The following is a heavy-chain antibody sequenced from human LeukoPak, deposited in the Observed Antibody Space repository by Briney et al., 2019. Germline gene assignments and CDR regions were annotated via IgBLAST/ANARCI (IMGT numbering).Heavy chain of an antibody. Sequence: ASVKVSCKGSGYTFTKYAISWVRQAPGQGLEYMGLIDTNTGNPTYAQGFTGRFVFSLDTSVSTAYLQISSLKAEDSAIYFCANCYDSSGFFAYWGQGTLVTVSS. CDR3: ANCYDSSGFFAY. D-gene: IGHD3-22*01. J-gene: IGHJ4*02. CDR1: GYTFTKYA. CDR2: IDTNTGNP. V-gene: IGHV7-4-1*02.